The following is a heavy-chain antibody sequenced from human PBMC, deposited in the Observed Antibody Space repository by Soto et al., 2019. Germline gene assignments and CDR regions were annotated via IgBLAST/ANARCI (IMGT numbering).Heavy chain of an antibody. V-gene: IGHV1-3*01. CDR3: ARDGAPQNFFDWLHSAAFDI. J-gene: IGHJ3*02. CDR2: TNAGNGNA. D-gene: IGHD3-9*01. CDR1: GYTFTSYA. Sequence: ASVKVSCKASGYTFTSYAMHWVRQAPGQRLEWMGWTNAGNGNAKYSQKFQGRVTITRDTSASTAYMELSSLRSEDTAVYYCARDGAPQNFFDWLHSAAFDIWGQGTMVTVSS.